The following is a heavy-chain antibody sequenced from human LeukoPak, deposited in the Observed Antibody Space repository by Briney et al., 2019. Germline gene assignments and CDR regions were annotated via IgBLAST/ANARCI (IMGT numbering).Heavy chain of an antibody. Sequence: SETLSLTCTVSGGSISSSSYYWGWIRQPPGKGLEWIGSIYYSGSTYYNPSLKSRVTISVDKSKNQFSLKLSSVTAADTAVYYCARTAKYGGSAPKFDYWGQGTLVTVSS. CDR3: ARTAKYGGSAPKFDY. D-gene: IGHD1-26*01. CDR2: IYYSGST. CDR1: GGSISSSSYY. V-gene: IGHV4-39*07. J-gene: IGHJ4*02.